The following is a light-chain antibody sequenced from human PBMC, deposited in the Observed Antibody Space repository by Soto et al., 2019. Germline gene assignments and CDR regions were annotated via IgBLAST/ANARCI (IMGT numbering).Light chain of an antibody. V-gene: IGLV1-40*01. Sequence: QSVMTQPPSVSGAPGQRVTISCSGNSSNIGAGFDVHWYQQLPGAAPKLLIYASTNRPSGVPDRFSGSKSDTSASLAITGLQIDYEADYYCQSYDTGLTGHVLFGGGTKVTVL. CDR2: AST. CDR1: SSNIGAGFD. CDR3: QSYDTGLTGHVL. J-gene: IGLJ2*01.